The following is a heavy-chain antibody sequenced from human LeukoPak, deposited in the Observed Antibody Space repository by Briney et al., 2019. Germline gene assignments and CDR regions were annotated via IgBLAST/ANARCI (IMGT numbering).Heavy chain of an antibody. CDR1: GYTLTELS. D-gene: IGHD5-24*01. J-gene: IGHJ4*02. CDR2: FDPEDGET. Sequence: ASVKVSCKVSGYTLTELSMHWVRQAPGKGLEWMGGFDPEDGETIYAQKFQGRVTMTEDTSTDTAYMELSDLRSDDTAVYSCARGRNIEMTTMSGGSDYWGQGTLVTVSS. CDR3: ARGRNIEMTTMSGGSDY. V-gene: IGHV1-24*01.